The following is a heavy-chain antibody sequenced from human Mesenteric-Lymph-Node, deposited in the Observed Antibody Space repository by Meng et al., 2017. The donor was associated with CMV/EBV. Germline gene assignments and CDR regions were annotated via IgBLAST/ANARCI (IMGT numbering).Heavy chain of an antibody. CDR2: IIPILGIA. CDR3: ARDSNALIWTAYPYPYYAMDV. D-gene: IGHD3/OR15-3a*01. CDR1: GGTFSSYP. J-gene: IGHJ6*02. Sequence: SVKVSCKASGGTFSSYPISWVRQAPGQGLEWMGRIIPILGIANYAQKFQGRVTITADKSTSTAYMELSSLRSEDTAMYYCARDSNALIWTAYPYPYYAMDVWGQGTTVTVSS. V-gene: IGHV1-69*04.